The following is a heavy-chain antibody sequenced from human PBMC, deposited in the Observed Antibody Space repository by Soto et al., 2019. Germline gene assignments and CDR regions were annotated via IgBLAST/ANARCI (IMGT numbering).Heavy chain of an antibody. Sequence: PXDSLTISCQASGYSFTAYWITWVRQMPGKGLEWMATIDPSDSYVDYSPSFRGHVTFSVDRSITTVYLQWNSLKASDSAMYFCTRRASSSFYHFDFWGQGALVTVSS. CDR3: TRRASSSFYHFDF. D-gene: IGHD2-2*01. V-gene: IGHV5-10-1*01. CDR1: GYSFTAYW. J-gene: IGHJ4*02. CDR2: IDPSDSYV.